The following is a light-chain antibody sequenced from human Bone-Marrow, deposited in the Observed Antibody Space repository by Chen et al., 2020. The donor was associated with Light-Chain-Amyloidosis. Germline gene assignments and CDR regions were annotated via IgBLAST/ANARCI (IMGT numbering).Light chain of an antibody. Sequence: DFEMTQSPSSLSASVGDRVTITCRASQGISKYLAWYQQKPGKVPKLLISATSTLQSGVPSRFSGSGFGTDFALTISSLQPEDVATYYCQKYNTAPLTFGGGTKVEIK. J-gene: IGKJ4*01. CDR1: QGISKY. CDR3: QKYNTAPLT. V-gene: IGKV1-27*01. CDR2: ATS.